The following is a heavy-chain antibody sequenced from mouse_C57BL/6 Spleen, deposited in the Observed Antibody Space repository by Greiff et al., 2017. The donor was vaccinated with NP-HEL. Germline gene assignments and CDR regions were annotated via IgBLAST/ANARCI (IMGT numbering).Heavy chain of an antibody. V-gene: IGHV3-6*01. CDR1: GYSITSGYY. CDR3: ARENEYGAMDD. CDR2: ISYDGSH. D-gene: IGHD5-1*01. Sequence: EVQLQESGPGLVKPSQSLSLTCSVTGYSITSGYYWNWIRHFPGNNLEWMGYISYDGSHNYNPSLKNRISITRDTSKNQFFLKLNSVTTEDTATYYCARENEYGAMDDWGQGTSVTVSS. J-gene: IGHJ4*01.